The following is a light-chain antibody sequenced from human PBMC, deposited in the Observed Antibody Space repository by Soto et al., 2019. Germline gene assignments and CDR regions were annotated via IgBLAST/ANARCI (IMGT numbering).Light chain of an antibody. CDR1: QSISSY. J-gene: IGKJ2*01. V-gene: IGKV1-39*01. CDR3: QQSYSTPMYT. CDR2: AAS. Sequence: DIQMTQSPSSLSASVGDRVTITCRASQSISSYLNWYQQKPGKAPKLLIYAASSLQSGVPSRFSGSGSGTDFTLTISSLRPXDFATYYCQQSYSTPMYTFGQGTKLEIK.